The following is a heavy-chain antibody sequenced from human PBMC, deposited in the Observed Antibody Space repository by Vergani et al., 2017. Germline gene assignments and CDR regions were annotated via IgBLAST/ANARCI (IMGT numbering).Heavy chain of an antibody. CDR2: VSTGTKSQ. J-gene: IGHJ4*02. Sequence: QLVESGGGWVQPGGSLRLSCVVSGFDFSSYIMNWVRQAPGKGLEWVSFVSTGTKSQSYAESVKGRFTISRDSAKNSLYLQMDSLRAEDTAVYYCAKLTDILTGSDYWGQGTLVTVSS. CDR1: GFDFSSYI. V-gene: IGHV3-48*01. D-gene: IGHD3-9*01. CDR3: AKLTDILTGSDY.